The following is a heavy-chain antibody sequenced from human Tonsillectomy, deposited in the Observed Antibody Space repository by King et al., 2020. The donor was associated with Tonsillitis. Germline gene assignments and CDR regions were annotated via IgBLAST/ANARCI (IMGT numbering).Heavy chain of an antibody. Sequence: VQLVESGGGVVQPGRSLRLSCAASGFTFSSYGMHWVRQAPGKGLELVAVISYDGSNKYYADSVKGRLTISRDNSKNTLYLQMNSLRAEDTAVYYCATDRREAQQLWIYYYYGMDVWGQGTTVTVSS. D-gene: IGHD6-13*01. CDR2: ISYDGSNK. J-gene: IGHJ6*02. CDR3: ATDRREAQQLWIYYYYGMDV. CDR1: GFTFSSYG. V-gene: IGHV3-30*03.